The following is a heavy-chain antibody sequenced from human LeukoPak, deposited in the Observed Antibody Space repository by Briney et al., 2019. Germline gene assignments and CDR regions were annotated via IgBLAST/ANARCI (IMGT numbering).Heavy chain of an antibody. CDR3: AIDTNNYYGSGSFDY. J-gene: IGHJ4*02. Sequence: GESLKISCKGSGYSFTSYWIGWVRQMPGKGLEWMGIIYPGDSATRYSPSFQGQVTISADKSISTAYLQWSSLKASDTAMYYCAIDTNNYYGSGSFDYWGQGTLVTVSS. CDR2: IYPGDSAT. CDR1: GYSFTSYW. D-gene: IGHD3-10*01. V-gene: IGHV5-51*01.